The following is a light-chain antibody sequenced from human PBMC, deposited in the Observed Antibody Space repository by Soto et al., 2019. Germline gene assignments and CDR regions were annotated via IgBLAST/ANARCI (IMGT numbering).Light chain of an antibody. CDR2: DVS. CDR3: SSYTSSSTRV. Sequence: QSVLTQPASVSGSPGRSITITCPGTSSDVGGYNYVSWYQQHPGKAPKLMIYDVSNRPSGVSNRFSGSKSGNTASLTISGLQAEDEADYYCSSYTSSSTRVFGTGTKVTVL. CDR1: SSDVGGYNY. J-gene: IGLJ1*01. V-gene: IGLV2-14*01.